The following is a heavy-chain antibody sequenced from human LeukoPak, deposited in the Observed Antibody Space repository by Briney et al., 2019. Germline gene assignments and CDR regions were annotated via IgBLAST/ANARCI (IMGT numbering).Heavy chain of an antibody. CDR2: INSDGSST. J-gene: IGHJ6*03. CDR3: AGAARHDYYYMAV. D-gene: IGHD6-6*01. Sequence: GGSLRLSCAAAGFTFSDYGMNWVRQAPGKGLVWVSRINSDGSSTTYADSVNGRFTISRDNAKNTLFLQMNSLRAEDTAVYYCAGAARHDYYYMAVWGKGTTVTVSS. V-gene: IGHV3-74*01. CDR1: GFTFSDYG.